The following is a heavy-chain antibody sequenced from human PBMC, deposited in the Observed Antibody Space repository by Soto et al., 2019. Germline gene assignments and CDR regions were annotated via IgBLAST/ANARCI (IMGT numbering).Heavy chain of an antibody. D-gene: IGHD6-13*01. CDR2: ISGSGGST. CDR3: AKENGYSSSWFDFDY. J-gene: IGHJ4*02. V-gene: IGHV3-23*01. CDR1: GFTFSSYA. Sequence: EVQLLESGGGLVQPGGSLRLSCAASGFTFSSYAMSWVRQAPGKGLEWVSAISGSGGSTYYADSVKGRFTISRDNSKNALYLQMKSLRAEDRAVYYCAKENGYSSSWFDFDYGGQGALVTVSS.